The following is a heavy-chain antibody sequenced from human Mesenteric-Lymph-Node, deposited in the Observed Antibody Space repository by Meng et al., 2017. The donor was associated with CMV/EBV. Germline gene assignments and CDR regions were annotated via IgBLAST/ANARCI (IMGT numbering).Heavy chain of an antibody. CDR2: INHSGSN. D-gene: IGHD4-23*01. CDR1: GGSFSGYY. Sequence: QVQLQQWGAGMLKPSETLSLTCAVYGGSFSGYYWSWIRQPPGKGLEWIGEINHSGSNNYNPSLKSRVTISVDTSKNQFSLKLSSVTAADTAVYYCARHQRWLKSEGGFNYWGQGTLVTVSS. CDR3: ARHQRWLKSEGGFNY. J-gene: IGHJ4*02. V-gene: IGHV4-34*01.